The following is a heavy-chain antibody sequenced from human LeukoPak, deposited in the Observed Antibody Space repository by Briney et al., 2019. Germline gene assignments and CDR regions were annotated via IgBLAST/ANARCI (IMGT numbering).Heavy chain of an antibody. CDR2: IKQDGSEK. J-gene: IGHJ3*02. D-gene: IGHD4-17*01. V-gene: IGHV3-7*01. CDR1: GFTFSSYW. Sequence: GGSLRLYCAASGFTFSSYWMSWVRQAPGKGLEWVANIKQDGSEKYYVDSVKGRFTISRDNAKNSLYLQMNSLRAEDTAVYYCARDSDYGDYDAFDIWGQGTMVTVSS. CDR3: ARDSDYGDYDAFDI.